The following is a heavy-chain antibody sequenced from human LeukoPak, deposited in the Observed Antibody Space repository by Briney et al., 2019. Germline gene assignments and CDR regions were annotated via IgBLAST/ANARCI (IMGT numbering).Heavy chain of an antibody. V-gene: IGHV1-2*06. CDR2: INPNSGDT. J-gene: IGHJ5*02. CDR1: GYTFTSYY. D-gene: IGHD2-15*01. CDR3: ARGYCSGGTCYLVENWFDP. Sequence: GASVKVSCKASGYTFTSYYMHWVRQAPGQGLEWMGRINPNSGDTDYAQNFQGRVTMTRDTSISTAYMELTNLRSDDTAVYYCARGYCSGGTCYLVENWFDPWGQGTLVTVSS.